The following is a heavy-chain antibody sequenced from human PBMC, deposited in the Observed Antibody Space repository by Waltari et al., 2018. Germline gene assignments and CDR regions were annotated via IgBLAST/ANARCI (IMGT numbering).Heavy chain of an antibody. Sequence: QLQLQESGSGLVKPSQTLSLTCAVSGGSISSGGYSWSWIRQPPGQGLEWIGYIYHSGSTYYNPSLKSRVTISVDRSKNQFSLKLSSVTAADTAVYYCARGEGRYDFWSGYFNGMDVWGQGTTVTVSS. CDR3: ARGEGRYDFWSGYFNGMDV. D-gene: IGHD3-3*01. CDR2: IYHSGST. V-gene: IGHV4-30-2*01. J-gene: IGHJ6*02. CDR1: GGSISSGGYS.